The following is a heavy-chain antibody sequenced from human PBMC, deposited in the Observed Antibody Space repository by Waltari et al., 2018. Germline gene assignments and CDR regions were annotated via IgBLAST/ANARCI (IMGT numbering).Heavy chain of an antibody. D-gene: IGHD5-12*01. J-gene: IGHJ4*02. CDR3: AVSWLRSPFDY. CDR1: GFTVSNNY. V-gene: IGHV3-53*01. CDR2: IYIGGTT. Sequence: EVQLVESGGGLMQPGGSLRLSCAASGFTVSNNYMSWVRQAPGKGLEWVSVIYIGGTTHYADSVKGRFTISRDNSKNTLYLQMNSLRAEDTAVYYCAVSWLRSPFDYWGQGTLVTVSS.